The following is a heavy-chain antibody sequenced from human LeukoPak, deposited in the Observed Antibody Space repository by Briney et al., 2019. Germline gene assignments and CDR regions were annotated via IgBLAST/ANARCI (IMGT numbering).Heavy chain of an antibody. CDR3: ARESHVTREDY. V-gene: IGHV1-18*01. CDR1: GYTFTSYG. J-gene: IGHJ4*02. D-gene: IGHD3-10*01. Sequence: ASVKVSCKASGYTFTSYGISWVRQAPGQGLEWMGWISANDGNTDYLQKLQGRVTMTTDTSMSTAYMELRSLRSDDTAVYYCARESHVTREDYWGQGTLVTVSS. CDR2: ISANDGNT.